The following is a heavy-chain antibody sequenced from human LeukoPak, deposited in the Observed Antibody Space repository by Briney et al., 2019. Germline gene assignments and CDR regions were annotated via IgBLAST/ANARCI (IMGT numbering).Heavy chain of an antibody. D-gene: IGHD5-12*01. CDR2: INSDGGST. CDR3: ARGGLGGSSGALDY. Sequence: GGSLRLSCATSGFTFYSYWIHWVRQPPGKGLVWVSRINSDGGSTNYADSVKGRFTISRDNRKNTLYLQMNSLRAEDTAVYFCARGGLGGSSGALDYWGQGTLVTVSS. CDR1: GFTFYSYW. J-gene: IGHJ4*02. V-gene: IGHV3-74*01.